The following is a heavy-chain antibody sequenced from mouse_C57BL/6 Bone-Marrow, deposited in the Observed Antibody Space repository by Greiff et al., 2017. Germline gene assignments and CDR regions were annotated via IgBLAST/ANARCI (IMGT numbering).Heavy chain of an antibody. V-gene: IGHV1-55*01. CDR3: ARWDGNYVGDY. CDR1: GYTFTSYW. Sequence: VQLKEPGAELVKPGASVKMSCKASGYTFTSYWITWVKQRPGQGLEWIGDIYPGSGSTNYNEKFKSKATLTVDTSSSTAYMQLSSLTSEDSAVYYCARWDGNYVGDYWGQGTTLTVSS. D-gene: IGHD2-1*01. CDR2: IYPGSGST. J-gene: IGHJ2*01.